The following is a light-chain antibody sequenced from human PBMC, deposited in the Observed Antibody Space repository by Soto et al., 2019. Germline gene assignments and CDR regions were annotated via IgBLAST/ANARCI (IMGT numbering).Light chain of an antibody. CDR1: SSDVGGYNY. V-gene: IGLV2-14*01. Sequence: QSVLTQPASVSGSPGQSITISSTGTSSDVGGYNYVSWYQQHPGKAPKLMIYDVSNRPSGVSNRFSGSKSGNTASLTISGLQAEDEADYYCSSYTSSSFFVFGTGTKVTVL. J-gene: IGLJ1*01. CDR2: DVS. CDR3: SSYTSSSFFV.